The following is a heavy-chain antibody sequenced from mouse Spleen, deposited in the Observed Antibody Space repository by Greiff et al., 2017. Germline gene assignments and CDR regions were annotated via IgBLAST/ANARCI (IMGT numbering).Heavy chain of an antibody. CDR3: ARHGDYYGNYRFAY. CDR2: ISSGGGNT. CDR1: GFTFSSYA. V-gene: IGHV5-9-3*01. J-gene: IGHJ3*01. D-gene: IGHD2-1*01. Sequence: DVHLVESGGGLVKLGGSLKLSCAASGFTFSSYAMSWVRQTPEKRLEWVATISSGGGNTYYPDSVKGRFTISRDNAKNTLYLQMSSLKSEDTAMYYCARHGDYYGNYRFAYWGQGTLVTVSA.